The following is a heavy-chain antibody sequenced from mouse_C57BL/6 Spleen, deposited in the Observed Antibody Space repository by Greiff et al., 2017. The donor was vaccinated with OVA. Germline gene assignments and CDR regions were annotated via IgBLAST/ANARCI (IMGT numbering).Heavy chain of an antibody. CDR2: ISNGGGST. Sequence: EVKVEESGGGLVQPGGSLKLSCAASGFTFSDYYMYWVRQTPEKRLEWVAYISNGGGSTYYPDTVKGRFTISRDNAKNTLYLQMSRLKSEDTAMYYCARRGVVAHYAMDYWGQGTSVTVSS. V-gene: IGHV5-12*01. CDR3: ARRGVVAHYAMDY. CDR1: GFTFSDYY. J-gene: IGHJ4*01. D-gene: IGHD1-1*01.